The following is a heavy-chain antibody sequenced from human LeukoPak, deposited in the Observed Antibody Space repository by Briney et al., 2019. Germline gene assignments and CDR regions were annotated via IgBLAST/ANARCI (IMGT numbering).Heavy chain of an antibody. CDR1: GYTFTSYG. V-gene: IGHV1-18*01. CDR3: ARLSGSYYLYYFDY. Sequence: ASVKVSCKASGYTFTSYGISWVRQAPGQGLEWMGWISAYNDNTNYAQKLQGRVTMTTDTSTSTAYMELRSLRSDDTAVYYCARLSGSYYLYYFDYWGQGTLVTVSS. D-gene: IGHD1-26*01. CDR2: ISAYNDNT. J-gene: IGHJ4*02.